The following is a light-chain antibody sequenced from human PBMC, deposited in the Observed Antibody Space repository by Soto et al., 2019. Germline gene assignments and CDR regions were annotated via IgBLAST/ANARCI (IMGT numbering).Light chain of an antibody. CDR1: QSVSDMY. CDR3: QHYGTSAL. V-gene: IGKV3-20*01. J-gene: IGKJ3*01. Sequence: EIVLTQSPGTLSLSPGERATLSCRASQSVSDMYLAWYQQKPGQAPRLLIYASNRATGIPDRFSGSGSGTDFTLTISTLEPEDFAVYYCQHYGTSALFGPGTKADIK. CDR2: AS.